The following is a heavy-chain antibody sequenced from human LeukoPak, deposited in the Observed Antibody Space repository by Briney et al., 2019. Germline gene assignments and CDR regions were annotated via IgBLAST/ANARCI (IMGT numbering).Heavy chain of an antibody. J-gene: IGHJ5*02. Sequence: PSETLSLTCAVYGGSFSGYYWSWIRQPPGKGLEWIGEINHSGSTNYNPSLKSRVTISVDTSKNQFSLKLSSVTAADTAVYYCAREADYDLLTGSSWFDPWGQGTLVTVSS. CDR3: AREADYDLLTGSSWFDP. D-gene: IGHD3-9*01. V-gene: IGHV4-34*01. CDR2: INHSGST. CDR1: GGSFSGYY.